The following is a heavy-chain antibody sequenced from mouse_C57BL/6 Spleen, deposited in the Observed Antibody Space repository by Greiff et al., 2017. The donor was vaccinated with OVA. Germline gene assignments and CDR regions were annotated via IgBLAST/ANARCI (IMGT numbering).Heavy chain of an antibody. CDR1: GYSITSGYF. Sequence: EVQLQESGPGLVKPSQSLYLSCSVTGYSITSGYFRNLNRRLPGNLLGCVGIIPYDGSTNYNPSFKNRTSITRDTSKNQFFLTLNSVTTEDTATYNWARGSLLYYLDYWGQGTTLTVSS. CDR3: ARGSLLYYLDY. D-gene: IGHD2-1*01. J-gene: IGHJ2*01. V-gene: IGHV3-6*01. CDR2: IPYDGST.